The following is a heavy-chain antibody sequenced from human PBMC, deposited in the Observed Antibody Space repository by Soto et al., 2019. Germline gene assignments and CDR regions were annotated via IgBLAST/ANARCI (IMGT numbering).Heavy chain of an antibody. CDR1: GFTFSSYG. D-gene: IGHD6-19*01. CDR3: AREGGAVAPYFDY. V-gene: IGHV3-33*01. CDR2: IWYDGSNK. Sequence: GGSLRLSCAASGFTFSSYGMHWVRQAPGKGLEWVAVIWYDGSNKYYADSVKGRFTISRDNSKNTLYLQMNSLRAEDTAVYYCAREGGAVAPYFDYWGQGTLVTVSS. J-gene: IGHJ4*02.